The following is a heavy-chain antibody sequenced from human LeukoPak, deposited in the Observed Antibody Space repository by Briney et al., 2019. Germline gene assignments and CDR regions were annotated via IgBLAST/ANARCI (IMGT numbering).Heavy chain of an antibody. V-gene: IGHV4-59*08. J-gene: IGHJ5*02. CDR3: ATTYYYDSSGYLNWFDP. CDR1: GGSITSYY. CDR2: ISYSGST. D-gene: IGHD3-22*01. Sequence: SETLSLTCSVSGGSITSYYWSWIRQPPGKGLEWIGYISYSGSTNYNPSLKSRVSISIDTSKNQFSLKLSSVTAADTAVYYCATTYYYDSSGYLNWFDPWGQGTLVTVSS.